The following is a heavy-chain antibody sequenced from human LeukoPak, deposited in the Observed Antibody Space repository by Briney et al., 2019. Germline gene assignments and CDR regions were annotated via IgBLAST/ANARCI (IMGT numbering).Heavy chain of an antibody. V-gene: IGHV3-30*02. D-gene: IGHD1-26*01. J-gene: IGHJ4*02. CDR2: TRSDGSDK. CDR1: GFMFSSYG. Sequence: GGSLRLSCVTSGFMFSSYGMHWVRQAPGKGLEWVAFTRSDGSDKYYRDSVKGRFTISRDNSKNPLYLQMNSLRAEDTAVYYCGKHDSASDYWGQGALVTVSS. CDR3: GKHDSASDY.